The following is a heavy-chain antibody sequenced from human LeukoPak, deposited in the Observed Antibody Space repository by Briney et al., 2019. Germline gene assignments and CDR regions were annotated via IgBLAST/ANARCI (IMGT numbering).Heavy chain of an antibody. Sequence: GGSLRLSCAASRFTFIDYYMSWIRQAPGKGLEWVSYISSSSYTNYADSVKGRFTISRDNAKNSLYLQMNSLRAEDTAVYYCARMKYSSGWSHGDYWGQGTLVTVSS. V-gene: IGHV3-11*03. CDR1: RFTFIDYY. CDR3: ARMKYSSGWSHGDY. CDR2: ISSSSYT. J-gene: IGHJ4*02. D-gene: IGHD6-19*01.